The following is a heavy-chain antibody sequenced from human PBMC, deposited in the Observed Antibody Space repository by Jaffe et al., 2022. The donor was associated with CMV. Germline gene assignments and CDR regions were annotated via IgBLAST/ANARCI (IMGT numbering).Heavy chain of an antibody. V-gene: IGHV3-15*01. Sequence: EVQLVESGGGLVKPGGSLRLSCAASGFTFSNAWMSWVRQAPGKGLEWVGRIKSKTDGGTTDYAAPVKGRFTISRDDSKNTLYLQMNSLKTEDTAVYYCTTDKFWSGYNYYYYYMDVWGKGTTVTVSS. D-gene: IGHD3-3*01. CDR1: GFTFSNAW. J-gene: IGHJ6*03. CDR2: IKSKTDGGTT. CDR3: TTDKFWSGYNYYYYYMDV.